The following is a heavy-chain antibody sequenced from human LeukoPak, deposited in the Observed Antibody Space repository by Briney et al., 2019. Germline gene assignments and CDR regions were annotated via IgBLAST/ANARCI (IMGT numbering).Heavy chain of an antibody. Sequence: ASVKVSCKAYGYTFTRFSVSWVRQAPGQGLEWMGWISAYNGNTSYAQKLQGRVTMTTDTSTSTAYMELRSLRSDDTAVYYCARGEAFLSCTSCYGLLDYWGQGTLVTVSS. CDR2: ISAYNGNT. CDR3: ARGEAFLSCTSCYGLLDY. J-gene: IGHJ4*02. V-gene: IGHV1-18*04. CDR1: GYTFTRFS. D-gene: IGHD2-2*01.